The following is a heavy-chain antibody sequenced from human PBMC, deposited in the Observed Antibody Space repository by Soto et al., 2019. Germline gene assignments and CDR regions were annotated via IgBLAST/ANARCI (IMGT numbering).Heavy chain of an antibody. D-gene: IGHD6-13*01. CDR2: ISYDGSNT. CDR3: ARDMGAYSSSGSYYYGMDV. V-gene: IGHV3-30-3*01. Sequence: QVQLVESGGGVVQPGRSLRLSCAASGFTFSSYAMHWVRQAPGKGLEWVAVISYDGSNTYDADSVKGRFTISRDNFKKRLYLQMNSLRAEDTAVYYCARDMGAYSSSGSYYYGMDVWGQGTTVTVSS. J-gene: IGHJ6*02. CDR1: GFTFSSYA.